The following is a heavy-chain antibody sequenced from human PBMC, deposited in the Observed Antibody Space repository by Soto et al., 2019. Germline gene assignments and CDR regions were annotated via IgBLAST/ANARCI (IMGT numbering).Heavy chain of an antibody. CDR1: GFTFSSYS. CDR2: ISSSSSYI. V-gene: IGHV3-21*01. Sequence: GGSLRLSCAASGFTFSSYSMNWVRQAPGKGLEWVSSISSSSSYIYYADSVKGRFTISRDNAKNSLYLQMNSLRAEDTAVYFCARDKYSSGWYDAFDIWGQGTMVTVSS. D-gene: IGHD6-19*01. J-gene: IGHJ3*02. CDR3: ARDKYSSGWYDAFDI.